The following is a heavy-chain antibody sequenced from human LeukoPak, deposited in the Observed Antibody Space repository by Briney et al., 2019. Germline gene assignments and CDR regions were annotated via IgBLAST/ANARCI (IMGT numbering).Heavy chain of an antibody. CDR2: IYYSGST. D-gene: IGHD1-26*01. CDR3: ARVGGTNFYYYGMDV. V-gene: IGHV4-59*01. Sequence: SETLSLTCTVSGGSTSSYYWSWIRQPPGKGLEWIGYIYYSGSTNYNPSLKSRVTISVDTSKNQFSLKLSSVTVADTAVYYCARVGGTNFYYYGMDVWGQGTTVTVSS. J-gene: IGHJ6*02. CDR1: GGSTSSYY.